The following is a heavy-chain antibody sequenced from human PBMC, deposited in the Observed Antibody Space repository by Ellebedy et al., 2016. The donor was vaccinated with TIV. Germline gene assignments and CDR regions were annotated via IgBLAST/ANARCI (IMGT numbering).Heavy chain of an antibody. Sequence: GGSLRPSXAASGFNFSTYTMNWVRQAPGKGLQWVASISGRSSFIFYADSLKGRFTISRDGAKNSLYLQMKRLRAEDTAVYYCARAGVVVASTQAGDYWGQGTLVTVSS. CDR1: GFNFSTYT. D-gene: IGHD2-15*01. CDR2: ISGRSSFI. J-gene: IGHJ4*02. CDR3: ARAGVVVASTQAGDY. V-gene: IGHV3-21*01.